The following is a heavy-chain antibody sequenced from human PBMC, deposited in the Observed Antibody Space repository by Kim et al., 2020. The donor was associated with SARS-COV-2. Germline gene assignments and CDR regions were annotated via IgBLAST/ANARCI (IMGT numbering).Heavy chain of an antibody. J-gene: IGHJ3*02. CDR2: IIPIFGTA. V-gene: IGHV1-69*13. D-gene: IGHD5-12*01. CDR3: ARVGGYSGYDWGLDDAFDI. CDR1: GGTFSSYA. Sequence: SVKVSCKASGGTFSSYAISWVRQAPGQGLEWMGGIIPIFGTANYAQKFQGRVTITADESTSTAYMELSSLRSEDTAVYYCARVGGYSGYDWGLDDAFDIWGQGTMVTVSS.